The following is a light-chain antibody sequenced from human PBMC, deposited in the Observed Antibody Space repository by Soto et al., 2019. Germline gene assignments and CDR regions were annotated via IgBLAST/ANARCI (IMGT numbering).Light chain of an antibody. CDR2: SAS. V-gene: IGKV1D-12*01. J-gene: IGKJ3*01. CDR3: QQGRTSPFS. Sequence: DIQMTQSPSFVSASVGDRVTLTCRASQYISTWLAWYQQRLGEAPRLLIFSASTLKNGIPARFSGSGSGTDFTLTISGLQPEDFATYYCQQGRTSPFSFGPATKV. CDR1: QYISTW.